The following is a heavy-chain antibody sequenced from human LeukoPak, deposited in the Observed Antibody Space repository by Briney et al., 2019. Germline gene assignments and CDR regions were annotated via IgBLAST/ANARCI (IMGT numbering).Heavy chain of an antibody. CDR1: GGSFSGYY. J-gene: IGHJ6*03. D-gene: IGHD6-13*01. V-gene: IGHV4-34*01. CDR3: ARVDGSSSWYGGSYYYYYMDV. Sequence: SETLSLTCAVYGGSFSGYYWSWIRQPPGKGLEWIGEINHSGGTNYNPSLKSRVTISVDTSKNQFSLKLSSVTAADTAVYYCARVDGSSSWYGGSYYYYYMDVWGKGTTVTVSS. CDR2: INHSGGT.